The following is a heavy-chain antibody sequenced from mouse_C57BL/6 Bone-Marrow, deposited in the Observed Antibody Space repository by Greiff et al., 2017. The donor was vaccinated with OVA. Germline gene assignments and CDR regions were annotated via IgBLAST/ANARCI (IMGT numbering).Heavy chain of an antibody. CDR2: IHPNSGST. J-gene: IGHJ1*03. CDR1: GYTFTSYW. D-gene: IGHD2-4*01. CDR3: ATYDYDGHWYFDV. Sequence: QVQLQQPGAELVKPGASVKLSCKASGYTFTSYWMHWVKQRPGQGLEWIGMIHPNSGSTNYNEKFKSKATLTVDKSSSTAYMQLSSLTSEDSAVYYCATYDYDGHWYFDVWGTGTTVTVSS. V-gene: IGHV1-64*01.